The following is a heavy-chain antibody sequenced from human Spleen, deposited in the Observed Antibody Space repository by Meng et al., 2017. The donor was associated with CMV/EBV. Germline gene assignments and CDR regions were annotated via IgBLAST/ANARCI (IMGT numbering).Heavy chain of an antibody. CDR2: ISHSGST. D-gene: IGHD6-13*01. CDR1: GGSFSGYY. Sequence: TCAVYGGSFSGYYCSWIRQPPGKGLEWIGEISHSGSTNYNPSLKSRVTISLDTSKNQFSLKVNSVTAADTAVYYCARAVGIAAVHSDYWGQGTLVTVSS. CDR3: ARAVGIAAVHSDY. J-gene: IGHJ4*02. V-gene: IGHV4-34*01.